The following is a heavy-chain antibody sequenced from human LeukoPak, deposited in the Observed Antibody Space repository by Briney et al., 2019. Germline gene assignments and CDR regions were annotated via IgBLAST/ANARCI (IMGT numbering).Heavy chain of an antibody. CDR3: ARHAAQQLTPNDY. CDR1: GGSISSNY. CDR2: FCCSGST. J-gene: IGHJ4*02. D-gene: IGHD6-13*01. V-gene: IGHV4-59*08. Sequence: SETLSLTCTVSGGSISSNYWSWFRQPPGKGLEWIGYFCCSGSTNYNPSLKSRVTISVDTSKNQFSLKLNSVTAADTAVYYCARHAAQQLTPNDYWGQGTLVTVSS.